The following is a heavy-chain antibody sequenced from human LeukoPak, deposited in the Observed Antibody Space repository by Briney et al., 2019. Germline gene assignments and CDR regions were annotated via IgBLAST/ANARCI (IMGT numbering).Heavy chain of an antibody. D-gene: IGHD6-19*01. Sequence: GGSLRLSCAASGFAVNGIHISWVRQAPGKGLEWVSVFYGGGGIYYADSVRGRFTISRDNSKNTLYLQMNGLRGEDTAKYYCARDLAGALDFWGQGTVVTVSS. J-gene: IGHJ4*02. CDR2: FYGGGGI. CDR3: ARDLAGALDF. V-gene: IGHV3-66*01. CDR1: GFAVNGIH.